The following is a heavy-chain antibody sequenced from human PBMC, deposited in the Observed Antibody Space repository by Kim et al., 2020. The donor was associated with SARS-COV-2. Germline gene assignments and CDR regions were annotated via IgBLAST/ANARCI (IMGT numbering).Heavy chain of an antibody. J-gene: IGHJ4*02. CDR2: ISAYNGNT. CDR3: ARDSGGPGITMVRGVIKGGKWELLEGLDY. D-gene: IGHD3-10*01. V-gene: IGHV1-18*04. Sequence: ASVKVSCKASGYTFTSYGISWVRQAPGQGLEWMGWISAYNGNTNYAQKLQGRVTMTTDTSTSTAYMELRSLRSDDTAVYYCARDSGGPGITMVRGVIKGGKWELLEGLDYWGQGTLVTVSS. CDR1: GYTFTSYG.